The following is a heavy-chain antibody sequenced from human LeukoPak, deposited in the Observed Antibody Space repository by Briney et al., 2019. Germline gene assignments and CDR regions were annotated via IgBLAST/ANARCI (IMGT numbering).Heavy chain of an antibody. CDR3: AAHVNDAGDFGY. D-gene: IGHD2-8*01. CDR2: IKQDGGEK. CDR1: VFTLSSYL. V-gene: IGHV3-7*01. J-gene: IGHJ4*02. Sequence: GGSLRHSCVASVFTLSSYLMTWVRQAPEKGLEWVSNIKQDGGEKYNVDSVKGRFTLSRDNAKISLFLQMNNLRAEDTAVYYCAAHVNDAGDFGYCGQGTLVAVSS.